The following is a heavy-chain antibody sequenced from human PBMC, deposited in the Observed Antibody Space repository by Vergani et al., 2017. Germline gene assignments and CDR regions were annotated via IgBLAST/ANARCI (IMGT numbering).Heavy chain of an antibody. J-gene: IGHJ4*02. CDR2: IHPADSDT. CDR3: AGSFDILTGYWGTFDY. V-gene: IGHV5-51*01. D-gene: IGHD3-9*01. Sequence: EVQLVQSGAEVKKPGESLKISCQISGYSFTNYWIGWVRQMPGKGLEWMGIIHPADSDTRYSPSFQGQVTISVDKSISTAYLQRSSLKASDTAMYYCAGSFDILTGYWGTFDYWGQGTRVTVSS. CDR1: GYSFTNYW.